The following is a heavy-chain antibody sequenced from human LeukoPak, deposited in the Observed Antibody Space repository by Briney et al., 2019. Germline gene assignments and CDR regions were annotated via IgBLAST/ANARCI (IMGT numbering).Heavy chain of an antibody. V-gene: IGHV4-59*12. CDR2: IYHRGCT. J-gene: IGHJ4*02. D-gene: IGHD2-8*01. CDR1: GGSLSTYY. CDR3: ARESVRPYFDY. Sequence: PSETLSLTCTVSGGSLSTYYWTWIRQPPGKGLEWIGYIYHRGCTNYNPSLKSRVTISVNTSKNQFSLKLSSVTAADTGVYYCARESVRPYFDYWGQGTLVTVSS.